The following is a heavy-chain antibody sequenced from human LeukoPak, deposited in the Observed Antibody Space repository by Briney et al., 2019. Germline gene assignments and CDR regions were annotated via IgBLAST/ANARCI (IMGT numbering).Heavy chain of an antibody. D-gene: IGHD3-10*01. CDR3: ARRHGSGSDYRGVDY. CDR1: GYTFTGHN. V-gene: IGHV1-2*02. J-gene: IGHJ4*02. CDR2: INPNSGDT. Sequence: ASVKVSCKASGYTFTGHNLHWVRQAPGQGLEWRGWINPNSGDTNYAQKFQGRVTMTRDTSISTAYMELSTLRSDDTAVFYCARRHGSGSDYRGVDYWGQGTLVTVSS.